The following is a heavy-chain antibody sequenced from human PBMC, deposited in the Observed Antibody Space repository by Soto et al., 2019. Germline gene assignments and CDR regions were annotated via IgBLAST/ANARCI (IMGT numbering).Heavy chain of an antibody. CDR1: GFTFSSYD. Sequence: GGSLRLSCAASGFTFSSYDMHWVRQATGKGLEWVSAIGTAGDTYYPGSVKGRFTISRENAKNSLYLQMNSRRAGDMAVYYCARGVPRGSSYYFDYWGQGTLVTVSS. V-gene: IGHV3-13*01. CDR3: ARGVPRGSSYYFDY. D-gene: IGHD6-6*01. CDR2: IGTAGDT. J-gene: IGHJ4*02.